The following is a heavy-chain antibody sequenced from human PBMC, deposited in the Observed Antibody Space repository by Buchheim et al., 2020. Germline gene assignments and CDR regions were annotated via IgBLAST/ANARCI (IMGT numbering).Heavy chain of an antibody. V-gene: IGHV3-30*18. CDR1: GFTFSSYG. J-gene: IGHJ6*02. CDR2: ISYDGINK. D-gene: IGHD4-11*01. CDR3: AKVVDYSNYGYYGLDV. Sequence: QVQLVESGGGAVQPGRSLRLSCAASGFTFSSYGIHWVRQAPGKGLEWVAVISYDGINKYYADSVKGRFTISRENSKNTLYLQMNSLRPEDTAVYYCAKVVDYSNYGYYGLDVWGQGAT.